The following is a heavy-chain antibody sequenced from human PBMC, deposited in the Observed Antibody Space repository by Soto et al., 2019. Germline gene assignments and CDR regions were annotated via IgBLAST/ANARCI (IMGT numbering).Heavy chain of an antibody. CDR3: ARTGGSGVSYYFFALDV. Sequence: GGSLRLSCAASGFTFGSYEMNWVRQAPGKGLEWVSYSSGSTIYYADSVKGRFTISRDNAKNSLYLQMNSLRAEDTAVYYCARTGGSGVSYYFFALDVWGQGTPVTVFS. CDR2: SSGSTI. V-gene: IGHV3-48*03. D-gene: IGHD3-10*01. J-gene: IGHJ6*02. CDR1: GFTFGSYE.